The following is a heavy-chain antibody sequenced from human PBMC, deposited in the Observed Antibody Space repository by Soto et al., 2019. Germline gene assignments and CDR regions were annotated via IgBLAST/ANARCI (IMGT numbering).Heavy chain of an antibody. V-gene: IGHV1-69*01. Sequence: QVQLVQSGAEVKKPGSSVKVSCKASGGTFSSYAISWVRQAPGQGLEWMGGIIPIFGTANYAQKFQGRVTITAEESTSTAYMELSSLRSEDTAVYYCARPRRGSYYYYYYGMDVWGQGTTVTVSS. J-gene: IGHJ6*02. CDR1: GGTFSSYA. D-gene: IGHD1-26*01. CDR3: ARPRRGSYYYYYYGMDV. CDR2: IIPIFGTA.